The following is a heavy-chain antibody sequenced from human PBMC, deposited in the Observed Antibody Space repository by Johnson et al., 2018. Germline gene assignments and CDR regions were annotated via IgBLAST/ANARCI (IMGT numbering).Heavy chain of an antibody. J-gene: IGHJ3*02. V-gene: IGHV3-13*01. CDR1: GFTFSSYD. CDR2: IGIAGGT. Sequence: EVQLWESGGALVQPGGSLRLSCATSGFTFSSYDMHWVRQVTGKGLEWVSGIGIAGGTHYQDSVKGRFTISRENAKNSLHLQMNSLRAGDTAVYYCAGIIGYSGSHQDFGGAFEIWGQGTMVTVSS. CDR3: AGIIGYSGSHQDFGGAFEI. D-gene: IGHD1-26*01.